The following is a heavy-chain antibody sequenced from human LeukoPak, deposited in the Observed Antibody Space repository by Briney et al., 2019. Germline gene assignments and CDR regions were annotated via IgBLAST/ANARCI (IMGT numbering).Heavy chain of an antibody. CDR3: VKDGADYGENGWFDP. Sequence: GGSLRLPCSASGFTFSHYAMHWVRQALGKGLEYVSVISSNGGTTYCADSVKGRFTISRDNSKNTLYLQMTSLRPEDTAVYYCVKDGADYGENGWFDPWGQGTLVTVSS. CDR2: ISSNGGTT. CDR1: GFTFSHYA. V-gene: IGHV3-64D*09. D-gene: IGHD4-17*01. J-gene: IGHJ5*02.